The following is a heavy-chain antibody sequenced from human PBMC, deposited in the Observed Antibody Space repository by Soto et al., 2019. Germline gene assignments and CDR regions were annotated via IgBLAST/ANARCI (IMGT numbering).Heavy chain of an antibody. V-gene: IGHV4-30-4*01. CDR3: ARGRDSSSPGGETYNWFDP. D-gene: IGHD6-6*01. CDR1: GGSISSGDYY. J-gene: IGHJ5*02. Sequence: PSETLSLTCTVSGGSISSGDYYWSWIRQPPGKGLEWIGYIYYSGSTYYNPSLKSRVTISVDTSKNQFSLKLSSVTAADTAAYYCARGRDSSSPGGETYNWFDPWGQGTLVTVSS. CDR2: IYYSGST.